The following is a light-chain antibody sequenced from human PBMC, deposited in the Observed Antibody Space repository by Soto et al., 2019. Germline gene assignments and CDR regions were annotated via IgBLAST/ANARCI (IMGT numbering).Light chain of an antibody. CDR1: SSDVGDYYY. Sequence: QSALTQPASVSGSPGQSITISCSGTSSDVGDYYYVSWYQQHPGKAPKLLIYGVTDRPSGVSHRFSGSRSDSTASLTISGLQAEDEADYYCGLFASSSTYVFGTGTKLTVL. CDR2: GVT. CDR3: GLFASSSTYV. J-gene: IGLJ1*01. V-gene: IGLV2-14*01.